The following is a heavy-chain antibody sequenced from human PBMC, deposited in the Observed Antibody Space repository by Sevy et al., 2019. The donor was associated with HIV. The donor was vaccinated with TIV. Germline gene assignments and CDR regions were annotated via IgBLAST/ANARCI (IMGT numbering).Heavy chain of an antibody. J-gene: IGHJ6*02. Sequence: GGCLRLSCAASGFTFDDYTMHWVRQAPGKGLEWVSLISWDGGSTYYADSVKGRFTISRDNSKNSLYLQMNSLRTEDTALYYCAKDLAIAAAAPYGMDVWGQGTTVTVSS. CDR2: ISWDGGST. D-gene: IGHD6-13*01. V-gene: IGHV3-43*01. CDR3: AKDLAIAAAAPYGMDV. CDR1: GFTFDDYT.